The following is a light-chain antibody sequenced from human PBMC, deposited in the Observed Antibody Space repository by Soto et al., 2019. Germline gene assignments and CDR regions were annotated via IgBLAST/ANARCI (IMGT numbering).Light chain of an antibody. CDR1: QSVNSN. V-gene: IGKV3-15*01. Sequence: EIVMTQSPATLSVSPGERATLSCRASQSVNSNLAWYQQKPGQAPRILIYGASTRATAIPARFSGSGSGTEFTLTITSLQSEDFALYYCQQCIDWPRTFGGGTKVEIK. CDR3: QQCIDWPRT. J-gene: IGKJ4*01. CDR2: GAS.